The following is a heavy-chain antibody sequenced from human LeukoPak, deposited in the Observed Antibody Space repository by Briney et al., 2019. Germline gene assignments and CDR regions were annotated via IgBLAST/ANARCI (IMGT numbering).Heavy chain of an antibody. CDR3: ARVLHCISTSCYTYGN. V-gene: IGHV1-2*02. Sequence: ASVTVSCKASGYTFTGYYMHWVRQAPGQGLEWMGWINPNSGSTNYVQKFQGRVTMTRDTSISTANMELSRRRCDDTAVEFCARVLHCISTSCYTYGNWGQGTLITVS. J-gene: IGHJ1*01. D-gene: IGHD2-2*02. CDR1: GYTFTGYY. CDR2: INPNSGST.